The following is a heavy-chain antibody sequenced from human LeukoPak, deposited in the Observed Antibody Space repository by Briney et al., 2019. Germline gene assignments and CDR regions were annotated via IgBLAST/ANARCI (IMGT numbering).Heavy chain of an antibody. J-gene: IGHJ4*02. Sequence: PGGSLRLSCAASGFTFSSYAMHWVRQAPGKGLEWVAVISYDGSNKYYADSVKGRFTISRDNSKNTLYLQMNSLRAEDTAVYYCARGRGPTAYYDILTGYSSWACIDYWGQGTLVTVSS. D-gene: IGHD3-9*01. V-gene: IGHV3-30-3*01. CDR1: GFTFSSYA. CDR3: ARGRGPTAYYDILTGYSSWACIDY. CDR2: ISYDGSNK.